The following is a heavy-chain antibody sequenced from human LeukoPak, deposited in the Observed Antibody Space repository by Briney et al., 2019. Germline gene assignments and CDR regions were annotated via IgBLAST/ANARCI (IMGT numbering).Heavy chain of an antibody. V-gene: IGHV3-23*01. Sequence: GGSLRLSCVPSGFSFSNYAMSWVRQAPGKGLEWVSSISGSGGSTHHVDSVKGRFTISRDKTKNTLYLQMNSLRAGDTAVYYCAKSSYYDASGYYREYYFDSWGQGTLVTVSS. D-gene: IGHD3-22*01. CDR1: GFSFSNYA. J-gene: IGHJ4*02. CDR2: ISGSGGST. CDR3: AKSSYYDASGYYREYYFDS.